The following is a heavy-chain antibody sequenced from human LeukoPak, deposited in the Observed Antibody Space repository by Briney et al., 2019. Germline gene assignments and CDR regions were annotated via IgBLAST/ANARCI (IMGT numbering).Heavy chain of an antibody. V-gene: IGHV4-61*02. D-gene: IGHD4-11*01. CDR2: IYTSGST. J-gene: IGHJ4*02. CDR3: ARTGSNYFYYFDY. Sequence: SETLSLTCTVSGGSISSGSYYWSWIRQPAGKGLEWIGRIYTSGSTNYNPSLKSRVTISVDTSKNQFSLKLSSVTAADTAVYYCARTGSNYFYYFDYWGQGTLVTVSS. CDR1: GGSISSGSYY.